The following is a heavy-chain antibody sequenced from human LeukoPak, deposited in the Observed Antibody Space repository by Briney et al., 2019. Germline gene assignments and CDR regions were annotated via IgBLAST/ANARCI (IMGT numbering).Heavy chain of an antibody. CDR2: IYYSGST. Sequence: PSETLSLTCTVSGGSISSSSYYWGWIRQPPGKGLEWIGSIYYSGSTYYNPSLKSRVTISVDTSKNQFSLKLSSVTAADTAVYYCARIIVVVVAATPAAFDIRGQGTMVTVSS. CDR1: GGSISSSSYY. D-gene: IGHD2-15*01. CDR3: ARIIVVVVAATPAAFDI. V-gene: IGHV4-39*01. J-gene: IGHJ3*02.